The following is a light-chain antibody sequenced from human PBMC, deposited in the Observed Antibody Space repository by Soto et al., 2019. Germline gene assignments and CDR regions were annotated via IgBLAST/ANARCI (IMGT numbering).Light chain of an antibody. CDR1: SSDVGGYNY. CDR3: SSYTGSSTLYV. J-gene: IGLJ1*01. V-gene: IGLV2-14*01. CDR2: DVS. Sequence: QSALTQPASVSGSPGQSITISCTGTSSDVGGYNYVSWYQQHPGKAPKLMIYDVSNRPSGVSNRVSGSKSGNTASLTISGRQAEDEADYYCSSYTGSSTLYVFGTGTKLTVL.